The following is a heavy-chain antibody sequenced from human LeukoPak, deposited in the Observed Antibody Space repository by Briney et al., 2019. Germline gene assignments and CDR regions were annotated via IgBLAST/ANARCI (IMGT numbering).Heavy chain of an antibody. CDR3: AKDTAILDYGGNSGFDY. Sequence: PGGSLRLSCAASGFTFNSYAMSWVRQAPGKELEWVSAISGSGGSTYYADSVKGRFTISRDNSKNTLYLQMNSLRAEDTAVYYCAKDTAILDYGGNSGFDYWGQGTLVTVSS. V-gene: IGHV3-23*01. J-gene: IGHJ4*02. CDR2: ISGSGGST. D-gene: IGHD4-23*01. CDR1: GFTFNSYA.